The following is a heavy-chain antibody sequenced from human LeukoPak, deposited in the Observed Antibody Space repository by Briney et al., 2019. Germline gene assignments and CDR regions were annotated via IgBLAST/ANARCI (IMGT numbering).Heavy chain of an antibody. D-gene: IGHD1-26*01. Sequence: PGGSLRLSCAAAGFTFDGYGMSWVRQAPGKGLEWVSGINWNGGSTGYADSVKGRFTISRDNAKNSLYLQMNSLRAEDTALYYCARDYSGSYRYFDYWGQGTLVTVSS. CDR2: INWNGGST. CDR3: ARDYSGSYRYFDY. J-gene: IGHJ4*02. V-gene: IGHV3-20*04. CDR1: GFTFDGYG.